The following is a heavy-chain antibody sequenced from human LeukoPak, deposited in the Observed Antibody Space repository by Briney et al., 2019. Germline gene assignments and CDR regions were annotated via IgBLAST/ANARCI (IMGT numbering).Heavy chain of an antibody. J-gene: IGHJ4*02. V-gene: IGHV5-51*01. Sequence: GESQKISCKGSGYSFTSYWIGWVRQMPGKGLEWVGIICPGDSDTRYNPSFQGQVTFSADKSFSTAYLQWSSLKASDTAMYYCARRNYYDSSGYLSWSFVYWGQGTLVTVSS. CDR2: ICPGDSDT. CDR1: GYSFTSYW. D-gene: IGHD3-22*01. CDR3: ARRNYYDSSGYLSWSFVY.